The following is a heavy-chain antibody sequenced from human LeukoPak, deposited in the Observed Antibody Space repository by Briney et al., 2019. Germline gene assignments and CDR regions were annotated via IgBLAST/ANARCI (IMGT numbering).Heavy chain of an antibody. J-gene: IGHJ6*03. V-gene: IGHV4-34*01. CDR2: INHSGST. CDR1: GGSFSGYY. CDR3: ARAVAGSYYYYYMDV. Sequence: SETLSLTCAVYGGSFSGYYWSWIRQPPGKGLEWIGEINHSGSTNYNPSLKSRVTISVDTSKNQFSLKLSSVTAADTAVYYCARAVAGSYYYYYMDVWGKGTTVTVSS. D-gene: IGHD6-19*01.